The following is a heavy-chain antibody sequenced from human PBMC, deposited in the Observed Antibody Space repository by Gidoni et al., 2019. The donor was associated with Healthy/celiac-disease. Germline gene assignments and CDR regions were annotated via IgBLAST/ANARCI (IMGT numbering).Heavy chain of an antibody. D-gene: IGHD5-18*01. CDR2: ISGSGGGT. V-gene: IGHV3-23*01. Sequence: EVQLLESGGGLVQPGGSLRLACAASGCTFSSYAMSWVRQAPGKGLEWVSAISGSGGGTYYADSVKGRFPISRDNSKNTLYLQMNSLRAEDTAVYYCAKGGYSYGYGVDYWGQGTLVTVSS. CDR3: AKGGYSYGYGVDY. CDR1: GCTFSSYA. J-gene: IGHJ4*02.